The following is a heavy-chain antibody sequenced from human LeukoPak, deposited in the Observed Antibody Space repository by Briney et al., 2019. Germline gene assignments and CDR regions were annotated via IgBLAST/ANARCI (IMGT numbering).Heavy chain of an antibody. CDR1: GFTVSSNY. D-gene: IGHD1-26*01. Sequence: HPGGSLRLSCAASGFTVSSNYMSWVRQAPGKGLEWVSIIYSGGSTFYADSVKGRFTISRDNSKNTLYLHMNSLRAEDTAVYYCARGGSYLSAFDIWGQGTMVTVSS. J-gene: IGHJ3*02. CDR3: ARGGSYLSAFDI. CDR2: IYSGGST. V-gene: IGHV3-53*01.